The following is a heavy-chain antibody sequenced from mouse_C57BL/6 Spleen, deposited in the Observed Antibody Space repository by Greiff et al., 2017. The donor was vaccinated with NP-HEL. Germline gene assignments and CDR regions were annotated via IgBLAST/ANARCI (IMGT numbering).Heavy chain of an antibody. V-gene: IGHV14-3*01. CDR3: ASSYGSSYWYFDV. CDR1: GFNIKNTY. Sequence: VQLQQSVAELVRPGASVKLSCTASGFNIKNTYMHWVKQRPEPGLEWIGRIDPANGNTKYAPKFQGKATITADTSSNTAYLQLSSLTSEDTAIYYCASSYGSSYWYFDVWGTGTTVTVSS. CDR2: IDPANGNT. D-gene: IGHD1-1*01. J-gene: IGHJ1*03.